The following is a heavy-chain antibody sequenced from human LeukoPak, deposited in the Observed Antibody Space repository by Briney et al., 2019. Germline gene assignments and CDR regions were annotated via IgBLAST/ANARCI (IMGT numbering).Heavy chain of an antibody. D-gene: IGHD3-22*01. J-gene: IGHJ4*02. CDR3: AREEGWYYYDSSGYRYFDY. CDR1: GFTFSSYS. Sequence: MTGGSLRLSCAASGFTFSSYSMNWVRQAPGKGLEWVSSISSSSSYIYYADSVKGRFTISRDNAKNSLYQQMNSLRAEDTAVYYCAREEGWYYYDSSGYRYFDYWGQGTLVTVSS. V-gene: IGHV3-21*01. CDR2: ISSSSSYI.